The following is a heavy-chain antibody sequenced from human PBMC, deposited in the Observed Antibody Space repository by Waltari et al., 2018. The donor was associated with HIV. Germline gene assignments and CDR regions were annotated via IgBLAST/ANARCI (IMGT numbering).Heavy chain of an antibody. CDR2: IYPDDTT. V-gene: IGHV3-53*01. J-gene: IGHJ5*02. D-gene: IGHD3-22*01. CDR3: ATGVRYYGP. CDR1: NFSLSAKP. Sequence: EVLLAESGGGLIQPGGSLGLSCTASNFSLSAKPVTWIRQAPGGSLEWVAVIYPDDTTHYADSVSGRFTISRAKSRTKVFLLMNSLFVDDTATYFCATGVRYYGPWGQGTRVTVSS.